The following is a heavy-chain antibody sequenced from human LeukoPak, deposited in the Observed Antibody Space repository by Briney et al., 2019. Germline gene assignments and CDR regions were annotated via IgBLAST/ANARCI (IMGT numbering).Heavy chain of an antibody. D-gene: IGHD4-17*01. CDR2: IYTSGST. V-gene: IGHV4-61*09. Sequence: SQTLSLTCTVSGGSISSGSYYWSWIRQPAGKGLEWIGHIYTSGSTDYNPSLKSRVTISVDTSKNQFSLKLSSVTAADTAVYYCARRAVTQIGSWYFDLWGRGNQVTVSS. J-gene: IGHJ2*01. CDR1: GGSISSGSYY. CDR3: ARRAVTQIGSWYFDL.